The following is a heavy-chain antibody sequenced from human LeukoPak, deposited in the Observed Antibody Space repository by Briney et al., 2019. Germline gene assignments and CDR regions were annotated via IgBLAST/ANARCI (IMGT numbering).Heavy chain of an antibody. CDR3: ARPRAQHPPHFDY. V-gene: IGHV5-51*01. CDR1: GYSFTSYW. CDR2: IYPGDSDT. Sequence: GESLQISCKGSGYSFTSYWIGWVRQLPGKGLEWMGIIYPGDSDTRYGPSFQGQVTISADKSISTAYLQWSSLKASDTAMYYCARPRAQHPPHFDYWGQGTLVTVSS. D-gene: IGHD6-13*01. J-gene: IGHJ4*02.